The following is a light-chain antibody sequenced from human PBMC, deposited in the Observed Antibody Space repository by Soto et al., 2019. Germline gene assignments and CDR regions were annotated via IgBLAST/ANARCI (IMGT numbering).Light chain of an antibody. CDR3: QQYYSYPWGT. V-gene: IGKV1-39*01. Sequence: DIQMTQSPSSLSVSVGDRVTITCRASQSIGGFLNWYQQKLGKAPKLLIYAASSLQSGVPSRFSGSGSGTDFTLTISCLQSEDFATYYCQQYYSYPWGTFGQGTKVDIK. J-gene: IGKJ1*01. CDR2: AAS. CDR1: QSIGGF.